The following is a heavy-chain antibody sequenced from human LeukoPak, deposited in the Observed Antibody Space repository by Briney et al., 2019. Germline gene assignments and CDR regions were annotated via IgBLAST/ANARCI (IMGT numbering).Heavy chain of an antibody. J-gene: IGHJ4*02. CDR3: ARGVAAAGTCDY. V-gene: IGHV1-2*04. CDR2: INPNSGGT. CDR1: GYTFTGYY. D-gene: IGHD6-13*01. Sequence: ASVKVSCKASGYTFTGYYMHWVRQAPGQGLEWMGWINPNSGGTNYAQKFQGWVTMTRDTSISTAYMELSRLRSDGTAVYYCARGVAAAGTCDYWGQGTLVTVSS.